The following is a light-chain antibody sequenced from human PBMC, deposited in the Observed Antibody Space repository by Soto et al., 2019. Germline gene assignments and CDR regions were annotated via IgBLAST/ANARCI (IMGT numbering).Light chain of an antibody. J-gene: IGLJ1*01. CDR1: SSDVGGYNY. CDR3: SSYTSSSTPG. CDR2: DVS. V-gene: IGLV2-14*01. Sequence: QSALTQPASVSGSPGQSITISCTGTSSDVGGYNYVSWYQQHPGKAPKLMIYDVSNRPSGVFNRFSGSKSGNTAFLTISGLQAEDEADYYCSSYTSSSTPGFGTGTKVTVL.